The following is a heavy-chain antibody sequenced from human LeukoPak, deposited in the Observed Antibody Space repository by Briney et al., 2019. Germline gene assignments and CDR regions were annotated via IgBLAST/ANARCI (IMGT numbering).Heavy chain of an antibody. V-gene: IGHV3-11*01. CDR3: ARVRTVAGNPSFFDY. D-gene: IGHD6-19*01. CDR2: ISSSGSTI. Sequence: GGSLRLSCAASGFTFSDYYMSWIRQAPGKGLEWVSYISSSGSTIYYADSVKGRFTISRDNAKNSLYLQMNSLRAEDTAVYYCARVRTVAGNPSFFDYWGQGTLVTVSS. CDR1: GFTFSDYY. J-gene: IGHJ4*02.